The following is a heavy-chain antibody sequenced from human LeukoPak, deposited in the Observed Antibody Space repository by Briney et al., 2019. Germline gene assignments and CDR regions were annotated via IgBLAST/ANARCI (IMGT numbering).Heavy chain of an antibody. Sequence: GGSLRLSCAASGFTFDDYGMSWVRQAPGKGLEWVSGINWNGGSTGYADSVKGRFTISRDNAKNSLYLQMNSLRAEDTALYYCARISGYDWDGIAAAGRPNAFDIWGQGTMVTVSS. CDR3: ARISGYDWDGIAAAGRPNAFDI. J-gene: IGHJ3*02. V-gene: IGHV3-20*04. CDR1: GFTFDDYG. CDR2: INWNGGST. D-gene: IGHD6-13*01.